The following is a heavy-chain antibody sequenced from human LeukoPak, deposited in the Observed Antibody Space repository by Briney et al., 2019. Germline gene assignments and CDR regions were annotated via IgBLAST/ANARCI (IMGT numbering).Heavy chain of an antibody. J-gene: IGHJ3*01. CDR3: AKSRDPRSQDAFDV. Sequence: SETPSLTCTLSGGSINSNYWSWSRQPPGKGLEWIGHMYVSGGTNYNPSLKSRVTMAVDTSKNQFSLKVTSVTAADTAVYYCAKSRDPRSQDAFDVWGQGTLVTVSS. V-gene: IGHV4-59*01. CDR2: MYVSGGT. CDR1: GGSINSNY. D-gene: IGHD5/OR15-5a*01.